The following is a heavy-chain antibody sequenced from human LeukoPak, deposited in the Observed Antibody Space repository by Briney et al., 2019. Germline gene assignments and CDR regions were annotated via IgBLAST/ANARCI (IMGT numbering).Heavy chain of an antibody. CDR2: IRRKGNDYAT. J-gene: IGHJ4*02. V-gene: IGHV3-73*01. D-gene: IGHD3-16*01. Sequence: GGSLRLSCAASGFSFSGSAIHWVRQASGKGLEWVGHIRRKGNDYATAYTASVKVRFTIPRDDSNNTAFLQMDSLKTEDTAVYFCGRLGGSPPYFDYWGQGTLVTVSS. CDR3: GRLGGSPPYFDY. CDR1: GFSFSGSA.